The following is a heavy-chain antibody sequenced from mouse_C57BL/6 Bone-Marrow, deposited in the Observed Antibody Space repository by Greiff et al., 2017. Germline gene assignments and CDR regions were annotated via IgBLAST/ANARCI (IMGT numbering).Heavy chain of an antibody. CDR3: ARDYYGSSTWYFDV. J-gene: IGHJ1*03. CDR1: GFTFSDYG. CDR2: ISSGSSTI. V-gene: IGHV5-17*01. Sequence: EVKLEESGGGLVKPGGSLKLSCAASGFTFSDYGMHWVRQAPEKGLEWVAYISSGSSTIYYADTVKGRFTISRDNAKNTLFLQMTSLRSEDTAMYYCARDYYGSSTWYFDVWGTGTTVTVSS. D-gene: IGHD1-1*01.